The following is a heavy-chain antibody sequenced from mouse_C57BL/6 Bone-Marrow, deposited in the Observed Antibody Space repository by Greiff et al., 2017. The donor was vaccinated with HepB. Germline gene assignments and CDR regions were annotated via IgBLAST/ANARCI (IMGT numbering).Heavy chain of an antibody. CDR2: ISSGSSTI. CDR3: AGPGDYEGVWFAY. V-gene: IGHV5-17*01. Sequence: EVKLVESGGGLVKPGGSLKLSCAASGFTFSDYGMHWVRQAPEKGLEWVAYISSGSSTIYYADTVKGRFTISRDNAKNTLFLQMTSLRSEDTAMYYGAGPGDYEGVWFAYWGQRTLVPVSA. CDR1: GFTFSDYG. D-gene: IGHD2-4*01. J-gene: IGHJ3*01.